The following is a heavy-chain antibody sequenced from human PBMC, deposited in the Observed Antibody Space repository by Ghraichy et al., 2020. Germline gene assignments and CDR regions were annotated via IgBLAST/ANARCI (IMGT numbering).Heavy chain of an antibody. Sequence: ETLSLTCAVYGGSFSGYYWSWIRQPPGKGLEWIGEINHSGSTNYNPSLKSRVTISVDTSKNQFSLKLSSVTAADTAVYYCASAGDLRYFPALFDYWGQGTLVTVSS. CDR2: INHSGST. D-gene: IGHD3-9*01. V-gene: IGHV4-34*01. J-gene: IGHJ4*02. CDR3: ASAGDLRYFPALFDY. CDR1: GGSFSGYY.